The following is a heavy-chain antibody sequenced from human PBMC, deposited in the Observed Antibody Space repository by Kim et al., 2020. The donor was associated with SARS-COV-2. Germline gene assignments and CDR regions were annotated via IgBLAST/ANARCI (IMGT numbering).Heavy chain of an antibody. Sequence: SETLSLTCAVYGGSFSGYYWSWIRQTPGKGLEWIGEITHRGSTNYNSSLKSRVTMSVDTSKNQFSLNLRSVTAADTAVYYCARGQVPGGYSDYWGQGTLV. CDR2: ITHRGST. D-gene: IGHD3-22*01. V-gene: IGHV4-34*01. CDR3: ARGQVPGGYSDY. J-gene: IGHJ4*02. CDR1: GGSFSGYY.